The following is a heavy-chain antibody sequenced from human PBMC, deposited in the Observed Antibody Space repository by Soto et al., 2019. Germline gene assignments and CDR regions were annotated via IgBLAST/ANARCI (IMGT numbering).Heavy chain of an antibody. CDR3: AKDSILFYDSSGYYPGY. V-gene: IGHV3-30*18. CDR2: ISYDGSNK. Sequence: GGSLRLSCAASGFTFRDYSLNWVRQAPGKGLEWVAVISYDGSNKYYADSVKGRFTISRDNSKNTLYLQMNSLRAEDTAVYYCAKDSILFYDSSGYYPGYWGQGTLVTVSS. CDR1: GFTFRDYS. J-gene: IGHJ4*02. D-gene: IGHD3-22*01.